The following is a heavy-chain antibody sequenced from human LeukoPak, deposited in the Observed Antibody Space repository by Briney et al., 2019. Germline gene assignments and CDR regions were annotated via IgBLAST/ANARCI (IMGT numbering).Heavy chain of an antibody. CDR3: ARKGLLLRGAFDI. V-gene: IGHV4-31*03. Sequence: SQTLSLTCTVSGGSISSGGYYWSWIRQHPGKGLEWIGYIYYSGSTYYNPSLKSRVTISVDTSENQFSLKLSSVTAADTAVYYCARKGLLLRGAFDIWGQGTMVTVSS. CDR2: IYYSGST. J-gene: IGHJ3*02. CDR1: GGSISSGGYY. D-gene: IGHD3-22*01.